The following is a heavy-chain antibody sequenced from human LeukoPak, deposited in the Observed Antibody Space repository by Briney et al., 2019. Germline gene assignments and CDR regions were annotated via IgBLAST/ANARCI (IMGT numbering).Heavy chain of an antibody. J-gene: IGHJ4*02. V-gene: IGHV4-59*01. Sequence: SETLSLTCAVYRGSFSGYYWSWIRQPPGKGLEWIGYIYYSGSTNYNPSLKSRVTISVDTSNNQFSLKLNSVTAADTAVYYCARASRGEQLAGLDYWGQGTLVTVSS. CDR2: IYYSGST. CDR3: ARASRGEQLAGLDY. D-gene: IGHD6-6*01. CDR1: RGSFSGYY.